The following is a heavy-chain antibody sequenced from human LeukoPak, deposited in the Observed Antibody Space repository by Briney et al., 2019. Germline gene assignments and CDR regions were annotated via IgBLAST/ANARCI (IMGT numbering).Heavy chain of an antibody. CDR3: AKDQLVEDILTGYYTDAFDI. CDR2: ISGSGGST. CDR1: GFTFSSYA. Sequence: GGSLRLSCAASGFTFSSYAMSWVRQAPGKGLEWVSAISGSGGSTYYADSVKGRFTISRDNSKNTLYLQMNSLRAEDTAVYYCAKDQLVEDILTGYYTDAFDIWGQGTMVTVSS. D-gene: IGHD3-9*01. J-gene: IGHJ3*02. V-gene: IGHV3-23*01.